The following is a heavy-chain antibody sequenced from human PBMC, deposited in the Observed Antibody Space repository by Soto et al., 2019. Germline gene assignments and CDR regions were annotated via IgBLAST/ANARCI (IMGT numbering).Heavy chain of an antibody. V-gene: IGHV3-23*01. CDR2: ISAVGGT. J-gene: IGHJ5*02. Sequence: GWSIRLFCAASGYTFRNYAMTWFRQAPGKGLQWVSTISAVGGTYYADPVKGRFTISRDNSKNMLYLQMNSLRAEDTAIYYCAIASGESSPGSRVFDPWGQGTRGTV. D-gene: IGHD3-10*01. CDR3: AIASGESSPGSRVFDP. CDR1: GYTFRNYA.